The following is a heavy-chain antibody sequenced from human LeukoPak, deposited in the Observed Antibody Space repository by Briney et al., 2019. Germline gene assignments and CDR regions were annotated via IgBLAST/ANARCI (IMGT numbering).Heavy chain of an antibody. J-gene: IGHJ4*02. V-gene: IGHV3-74*01. D-gene: IGHD3-3*01. CDR1: GFTFSSYW. Sequence: GGSLRLSCAASGFTFSSYWMHWVRQAPGKGLVWVSRINTDGSSTSYADSVKGRFTISRDNAKNTLYLQMNSLRAEDTAVYYCARDDYDFWSGYLVDYWGQGTLVTVSS. CDR2: INTDGSST. CDR3: ARDDYDFWSGYLVDY.